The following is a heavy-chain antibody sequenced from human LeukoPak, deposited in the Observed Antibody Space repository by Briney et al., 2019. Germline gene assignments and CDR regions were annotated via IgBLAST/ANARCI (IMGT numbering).Heavy chain of an antibody. CDR1: GGTFSSYA. CDR2: IIPTLGIA. J-gene: IGHJ4*02. V-gene: IGHV1-69*04. D-gene: IGHD5-24*01. Sequence: ASVKVSCKASGGTFSSYAISWVRQAPGQGLEWMGRIIPTLGIANYAQKFQGRVTITADKSTSTAYMELSSLRSEDTAVYYCAREDGEMATSYFDYWGQGTLVTVSS. CDR3: AREDGEMATSYFDY.